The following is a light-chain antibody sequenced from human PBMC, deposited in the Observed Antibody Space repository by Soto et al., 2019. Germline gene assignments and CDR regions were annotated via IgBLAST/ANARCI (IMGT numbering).Light chain of an antibody. V-gene: IGLV2-8*01. CDR3: TSYAGSNTFVV. CDR2: EVT. Sequence: HSALTQPPSASGSPGQSVAISCTGTSSDVGGYNYVSWYQQHPGKAPKLMIYEVTKRPSGVPDRFSGSKSGNTASLTVSGLQAEDEADYYCTSYAGSNTFVVYGGGTKLTVL. J-gene: IGLJ3*02. CDR1: SSDVGGYNY.